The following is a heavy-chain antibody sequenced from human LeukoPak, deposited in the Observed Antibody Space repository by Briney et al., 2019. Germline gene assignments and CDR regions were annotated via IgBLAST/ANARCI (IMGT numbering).Heavy chain of an antibody. CDR1: GGSIRSSDDY. CDR3: ARVVPAAIVDY. V-gene: IGHV4-39*07. Sequence: SETLSLTCSVSGGSIRSSDDYWGWIRQPPGKGLEWIGSIYHSGSTYYNPSLKSRVTISVDTSKNQFSLKLSSVTAADTAVYYCARVVPAAIVDYWGQGTLVTVSS. D-gene: IGHD2-2*01. J-gene: IGHJ4*02. CDR2: IYHSGST.